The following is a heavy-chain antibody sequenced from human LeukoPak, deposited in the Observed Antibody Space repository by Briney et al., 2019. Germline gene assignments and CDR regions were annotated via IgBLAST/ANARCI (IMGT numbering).Heavy chain of an antibody. CDR2: IYYSGST. CDR3: ARDNSVSSSWSSTIYYYYGMDV. CDR1: GGSISSYY. J-gene: IGHJ6*02. D-gene: IGHD6-13*01. V-gene: IGHV4-59*12. Sequence: SETLSPTCTVSGGSISSYYWSWIRQPPGKGLEWIGYIYYSGSTNYNPSLKSRVTISVDKSKNQFSLKLSSVTAADTAVYYCARDNSVSSSWSSTIYYYYGMDVWGQGTTVTVSS.